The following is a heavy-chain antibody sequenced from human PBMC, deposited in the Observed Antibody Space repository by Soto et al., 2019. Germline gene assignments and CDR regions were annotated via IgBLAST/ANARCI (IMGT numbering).Heavy chain of an antibody. CDR3: AKIAAVVPAPVPYFDY. CDR1: GFTFSSYA. V-gene: IGHV3-23*01. Sequence: GESLKISCAASGFTFSSYAMSWVRQAPGKGLEWVSAISGSGGSTYYADSVKGRFTISRDNSKNTLYLQMNSLRAEDTAVYYCAKIAAVVPAPVPYFDYWGQGTLVTVSS. D-gene: IGHD2-2*01. CDR2: ISGSGGST. J-gene: IGHJ4*02.